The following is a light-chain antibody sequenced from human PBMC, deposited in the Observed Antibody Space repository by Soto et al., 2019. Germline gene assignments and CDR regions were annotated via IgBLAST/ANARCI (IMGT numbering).Light chain of an antibody. CDR2: SNT. J-gene: IGLJ1*01. CDR1: SSNIGRNT. Sequence: QSVLTQPPSASGTPGQRVSISCSGGSSNIGRNTVNWYQQVPGTAPKLLIYSNTQRPSGVPDRLSGSKSGTSASLAISGLQSDDEADYYCEAWDDSLNGRVFGTGTKVTVL. CDR3: EAWDDSLNGRV. V-gene: IGLV1-44*01.